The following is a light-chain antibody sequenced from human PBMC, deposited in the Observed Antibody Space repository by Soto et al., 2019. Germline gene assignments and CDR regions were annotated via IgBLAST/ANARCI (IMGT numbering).Light chain of an antibody. J-gene: IGKJ1*01. CDR1: QSISSC. CDR2: DAS. V-gene: IGKV1-39*01. CDR3: QQSYSTLWT. Sequence: DIQMTQSPSTLSASVGDRVTITCRASQSISSCLAWYQQKPGKAPKLLIYDASSLESGVPSRFSGSGSGTDFTLTISSLQPEDFATYYCQQSYSTLWTFGQGTKVDIK.